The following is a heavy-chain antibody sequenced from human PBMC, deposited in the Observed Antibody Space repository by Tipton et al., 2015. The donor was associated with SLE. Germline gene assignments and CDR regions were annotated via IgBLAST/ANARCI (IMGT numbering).Heavy chain of an antibody. CDR1: GYSISSGYY. CDR3: ARLEDPFGIFGVPKGWFDP. V-gene: IGHV4-38-2*01. CDR2: IYHSGST. D-gene: IGHD3-3*01. J-gene: IGHJ5*02. Sequence: TLSLTCAVSGYSISSGYYWGWIRQPPGKGLEWIGSIYHSGSTYYNPSLKSRVTISVDTSKNHFSLRLTSVTAADTAVYYCARLEDPFGIFGVPKGWFDPWGQGTLVTVSS.